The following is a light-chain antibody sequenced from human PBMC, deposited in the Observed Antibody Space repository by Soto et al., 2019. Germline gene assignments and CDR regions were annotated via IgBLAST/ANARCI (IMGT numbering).Light chain of an antibody. CDR1: VLAKKY. CDR2: KDT. CDR3: YSATNNTLGV. J-gene: IGLJ3*02. Sequence: SYELTQPSSVSVSPGQTARITCSGDVLAKKYARWFQQKPGQAPMVLIYKDTERPAGIPERFSGSSSGTTVTLTISGAQVDDEADYYCYSATNNTLGVFGGGTKVTVL. V-gene: IGLV3-27*01.